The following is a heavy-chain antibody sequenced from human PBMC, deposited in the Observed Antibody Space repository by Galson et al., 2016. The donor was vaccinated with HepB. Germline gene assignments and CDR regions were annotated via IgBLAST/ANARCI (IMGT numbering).Heavy chain of an antibody. V-gene: IGHV1-2*02. J-gene: IGHJ2*01. CDR3: ARGDDYSNLSDL. Sequence: SVKVSCKASGYTFAGYYIHWVRQAPGQGLEWIGWINPGTGGTNYAQKFQGRVTMTRDTSISTAYLELSRLTSDDTAVYYCARGDDYSNLSDLWGQGILVTVSS. CDR1: GYTFAGYY. CDR2: INPGTGGT. D-gene: IGHD4-11*01.